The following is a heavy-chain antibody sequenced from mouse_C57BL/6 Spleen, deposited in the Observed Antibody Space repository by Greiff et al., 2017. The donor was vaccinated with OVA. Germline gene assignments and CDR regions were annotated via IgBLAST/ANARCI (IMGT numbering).Heavy chain of an antibody. V-gene: IGHV1-72*01. CDR1: GYTFTSYW. CDR3: ARFTTVVAGDYDAMDY. J-gene: IGHJ4*01. Sequence: VQLQQPGAELVKPGASVKLSCKASGYTFTSYWMHWVKQRPGRGLEWIGRIDPNSGGTKYNEKFKSKATLTVDKPSSTAYMQLSSLTSEDSAVYYCARFTTVVAGDYDAMDYWGQGTSVTVSS. D-gene: IGHD1-1*01. CDR2: IDPNSGGT.